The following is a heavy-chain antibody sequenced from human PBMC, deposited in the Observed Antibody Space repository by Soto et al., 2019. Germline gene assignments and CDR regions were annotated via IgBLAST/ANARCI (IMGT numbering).Heavy chain of an antibody. CDR2: INAGNGNT. CDR1: GYTFTSYA. V-gene: IGHV1-3*05. J-gene: IGHJ6*02. Sequence: QVQLVQSGAEEKKPGASVKVSCKASGYTFTSYAMHWVRQAPGQRLEWMGWINAGNGNTKYSQKFQGRVTITRDTSASTYYMELSSLRSEDTAVYYCARDPSYYGMDVWGQGTTVTVCS. CDR3: ARDPSYYGMDV.